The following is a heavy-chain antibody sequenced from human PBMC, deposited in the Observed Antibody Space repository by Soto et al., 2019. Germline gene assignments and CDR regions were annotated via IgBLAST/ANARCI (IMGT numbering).Heavy chain of an antibody. V-gene: IGHV3-30*03. CDR2: ISYDGGLQ. D-gene: IGHD5-18*01. CDR1: GFTFTCYG. Sequence: QAHLVESGGGVVQPGRSLRLSCAASGFTFTCYGMHWVRQAPGTRLEWVAVISYDGGLQHYADSVKGRFTMSRDNSKNMVLLQMNSLRAEDTAVYYCVSDRGYGHASVPYSWGQGTLVSVSS. J-gene: IGHJ4*02. CDR3: VSDRGYGHASVPYS.